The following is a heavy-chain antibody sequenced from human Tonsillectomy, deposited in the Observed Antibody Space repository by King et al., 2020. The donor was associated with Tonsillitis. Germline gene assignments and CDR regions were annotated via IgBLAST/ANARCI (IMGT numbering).Heavy chain of an antibody. CDR2: IKSTTDGGTT. V-gene: IGHV3-15*01. CDR3: TTGTAAASVDFSY. J-gene: IGHJ4*02. Sequence: EVQLVESGGGLVKPGGSLRLSCAASGFTFSNAWMSWVRQAPGKGLEWVGRIKSTTDGGTTDYAAPVKGRFTISRDDSKNTLYLHTNSLKTEDTAVNYCTTGTAAASVDFSYWGQGTLVTVSS. CDR1: GFTFSNAW. D-gene: IGHD6-13*01.